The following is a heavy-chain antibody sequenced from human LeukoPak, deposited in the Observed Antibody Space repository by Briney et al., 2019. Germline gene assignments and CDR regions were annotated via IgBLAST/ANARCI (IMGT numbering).Heavy chain of an antibody. CDR2: IKQDGSEK. CDR3: ARDDYDFWKFDY. CDR1: GFTFSSYS. V-gene: IGHV3-7*01. D-gene: IGHD3-3*01. J-gene: IGHJ4*02. Sequence: GGSLRLSCAASGFTFSSYSMSWVRQAPGKGLEWVANIKQDGSEKYYVDSVKGRFTISRDNAKNSLYLQMNSLRAEDTAVYYCARDDYDFWKFDYWGQGTLVTVSS.